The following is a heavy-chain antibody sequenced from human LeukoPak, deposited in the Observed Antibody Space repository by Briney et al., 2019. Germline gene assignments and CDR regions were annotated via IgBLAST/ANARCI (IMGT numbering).Heavy chain of an antibody. D-gene: IGHD3-22*01. CDR2: IIPIFGTA. V-gene: IGHV1-69*13. CDR3: ARVPYYYDSSGYYAGY. J-gene: IGHJ4*02. CDR1: GGTFSSYA. Sequence: SVKVSCKASGGTFSSYAISWVRQAPGQGVEWMGGIIPIFGTANYAQKFQGRVTITADESTSTAYMELSSLRSEDTAVYYCARVPYYYDSSGYYAGYWGQGTLVTVSS.